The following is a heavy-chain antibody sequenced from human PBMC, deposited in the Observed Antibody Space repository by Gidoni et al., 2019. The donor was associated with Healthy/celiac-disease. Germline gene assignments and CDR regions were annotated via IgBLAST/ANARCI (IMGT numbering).Heavy chain of an antibody. J-gene: IGHJ4*02. CDR3: ARTAWGGSAQYVDY. CDR1: GYSFTSYW. V-gene: IGHV5-51*01. D-gene: IGHD1-26*01. CDR2: IYHGDYET. Sequence: VQLVQSGAEVKTPGESLKISCKGSGYSFTSYWIGWVRQIPGKGLEWMGIIYHGDYETRYSPSFQGQVTISADKAISTAYLQWSSLKASDTAMYYCARTAWGGSAQYVDYWGQGTLVTVSS.